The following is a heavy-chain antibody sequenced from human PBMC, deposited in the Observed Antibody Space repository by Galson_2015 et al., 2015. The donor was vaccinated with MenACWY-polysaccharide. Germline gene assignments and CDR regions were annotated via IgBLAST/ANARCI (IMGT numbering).Heavy chain of an antibody. Sequence: SLRLSCAASGFTFSNYHMNWVRQAPGKGLEWVSYISPSSGTIFYADSVKGRFTISRDNAENSLYLQMNRLRDEDTAVYYCARSGSHDYWGQGTLVPVSS. D-gene: IGHD1-26*01. CDR3: ARSGSHDY. CDR2: ISPSSGTI. CDR1: GFTFSNYH. V-gene: IGHV3-48*02. J-gene: IGHJ4*02.